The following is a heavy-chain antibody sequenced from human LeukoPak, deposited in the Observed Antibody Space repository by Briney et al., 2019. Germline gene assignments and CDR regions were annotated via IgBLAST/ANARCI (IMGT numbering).Heavy chain of an antibody. Sequence: SETLSLTCTVSGYSISSAYYWGWIRQPPGKGLEWIGSIYYSGSTYYNPSLKSRVTISVDTSKNQFSLKLSSVTAADTAVYYCARAIAATLKAWGQGTLVTVSS. CDR2: IYYSGST. J-gene: IGHJ5*02. CDR3: ARAIAATLKA. CDR1: GYSISSAYY. D-gene: IGHD2-15*01. V-gene: IGHV4-38-2*02.